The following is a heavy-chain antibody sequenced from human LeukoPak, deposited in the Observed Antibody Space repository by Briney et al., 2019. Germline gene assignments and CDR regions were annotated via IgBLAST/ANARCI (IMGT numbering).Heavy chain of an antibody. CDR1: GGSIRSYY. V-gene: IGHV4-59*08. D-gene: IGHD6-19*01. CDR3: ARAVAGTLVRFDY. J-gene: IGHJ4*02. CDR2: IYYSGGA. Sequence: SETLSLTCTVSGGSIRSYYWSWIRQPPGRGLEWIGCIYYSGGANYNPSLTSRVTISVDTSKNQFSLQLTSVFAADPAVYYCARAVAGTLVRFDYWGQGTLVTVSS.